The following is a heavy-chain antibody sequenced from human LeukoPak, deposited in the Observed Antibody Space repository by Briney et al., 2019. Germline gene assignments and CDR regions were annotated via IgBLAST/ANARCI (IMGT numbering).Heavy chain of an antibody. CDR1: GFTFSNYS. CDR3: AMNFDWLPSRVDY. CDR2: ISSSSSYI. Sequence: VGSLRLSCAASGFTFSNYSMNWVRQAPGKGLEWVSYISSSSSYIYYADSVKGRFTISRDNAKNSLYLQMNSLRAEDTAVYYCAMNFDWLPSRVDYWGQGALVTVSS. V-gene: IGHV3-21*01. D-gene: IGHD3-9*01. J-gene: IGHJ4*02.